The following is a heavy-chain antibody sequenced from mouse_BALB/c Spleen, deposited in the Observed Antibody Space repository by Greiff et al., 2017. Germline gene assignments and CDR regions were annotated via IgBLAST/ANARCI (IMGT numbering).Heavy chain of an antibody. CDR3: AGGNYDGYYYAMDY. CDR2: INPYNGGT. J-gene: IGHJ4*01. V-gene: IGHV1-18*01. CDR1: GYSFTGYT. Sequence: VQLQQSGPELVKPGASMKISCKASGYSFTGYTMNWVKQSHGKNLEWIGLINPYNGGTSYNQKFKGKATLTVDKSSSTAYMELLSLTSEDSAVYYCAGGNYDGYYYAMDYWGQGTSVTVSS. D-gene: IGHD2-1*01.